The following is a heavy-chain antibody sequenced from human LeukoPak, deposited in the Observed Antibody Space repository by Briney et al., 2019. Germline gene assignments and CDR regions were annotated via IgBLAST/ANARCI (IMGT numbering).Heavy chain of an antibody. J-gene: IGHJ3*02. CDR2: INSDGSST. V-gene: IGHV3-74*01. CDR1: GFTFSSYW. Sequence: PGGSLRLSCAASGFTFSSYWMHWVRQAPGKGLVWVSRINSDGSSTSYADSVKGRFTISRDNAKNTLYLQMNSLRAEDTAVYYCARTVCSGGSCGFHDAFDIWGQGTMVTVSS. CDR3: ARTVCSGGSCGFHDAFDI. D-gene: IGHD2-15*01.